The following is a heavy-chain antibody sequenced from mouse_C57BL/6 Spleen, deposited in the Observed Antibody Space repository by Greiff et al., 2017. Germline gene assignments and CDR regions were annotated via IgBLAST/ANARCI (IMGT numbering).Heavy chain of an antibody. CDR2: IYPSDSET. CDR1: GYTFTSYW. D-gene: IGHD4-1*01. CDR3: ARRDWEDCFDV. V-gene: IGHV1-61*01. J-gene: IGHJ1*03. Sequence: VQLQQPGAELVRPGSSVKLSCKASGYTFTSYWMDWVKQRPGQGLEWIGNIYPSDSETHYNQKFKDKATLTVDKSSSTAYMQLSSLTSEDSAVYYCARRDWEDCFDVWGTGTTVTVSS.